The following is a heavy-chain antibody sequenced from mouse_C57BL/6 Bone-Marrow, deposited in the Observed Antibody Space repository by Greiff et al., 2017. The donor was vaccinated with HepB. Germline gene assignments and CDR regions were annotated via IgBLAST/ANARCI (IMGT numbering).Heavy chain of an antibody. D-gene: IGHD2-12*01. CDR1: GYTFTTYP. Sequence: VKLQESGAELVKPGASVKMSCKASGYTFTTYPIEWMKQNHGKSLEWIGNFHPYNDDTKYNEKFKGKATLTVEKSSSTVYLELSRLTSDDSAIYYGARGKAYYNAMDYWGQGTSVTVSS. V-gene: IGHV1-47*01. CDR3: ARGKAYYNAMDY. J-gene: IGHJ4*01. CDR2: FHPYNDDT.